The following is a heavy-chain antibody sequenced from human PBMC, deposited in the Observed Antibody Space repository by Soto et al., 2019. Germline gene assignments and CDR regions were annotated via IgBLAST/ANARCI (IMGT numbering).Heavy chain of an antibody. CDR2: INHSGST. V-gene: IGHV4-34*01. CDR1: GGSFSGYY. D-gene: IGHD6-13*01. Sequence: SETLSLTCAVYGGSFSGYYWSWIRQSPGKGLEWIGEINHSGSTNYNPSLKSRVTISVDTSKNQFSLKLSSVTAADTAVYYCARAYPGYSSSWYFRGWFDPWGQGTLVTVSS. J-gene: IGHJ5*02. CDR3: ARAYPGYSSSWYFRGWFDP.